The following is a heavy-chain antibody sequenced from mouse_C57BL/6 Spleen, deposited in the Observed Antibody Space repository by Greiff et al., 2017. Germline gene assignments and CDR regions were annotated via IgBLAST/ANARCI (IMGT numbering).Heavy chain of an antibody. J-gene: IGHJ4*01. Sequence: EVQLVESGGGLVKPGGSLKLSCAASGFTFSDYGMHWVRQAPEKGLEWVAYISSGSSTIYYADTVKGRFTISRDNAKNTLFLQMTSLRSEDTAMYYCAIPYYYGSRGAMDYWGQGTSVTVSS. CDR2: ISSGSSTI. D-gene: IGHD1-1*01. CDR1: GFTFSDYG. CDR3: AIPYYYGSRGAMDY. V-gene: IGHV5-17*01.